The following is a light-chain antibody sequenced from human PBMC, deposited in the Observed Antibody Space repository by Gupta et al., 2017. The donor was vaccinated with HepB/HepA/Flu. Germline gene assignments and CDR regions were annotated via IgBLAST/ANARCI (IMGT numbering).Light chain of an antibody. CDR3: QQYDISPFN. J-gene: IGKJ2*01. CDR1: QSVTNTY. CDR2: SVS. V-gene: IGKV3-20*01. Sequence: EIVLTQSPGTLSLSPGERATLTCRASQSVTNTYLAWYQQKSGQPPRLLIYSVSSMATGIPDRFSGSGSGTDFTLTISRLEPEDFAVYYCQQYDISPFNFGQGTKLQIK.